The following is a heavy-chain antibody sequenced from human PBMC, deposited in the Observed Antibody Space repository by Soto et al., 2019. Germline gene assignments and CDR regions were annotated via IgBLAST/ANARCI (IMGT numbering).Heavy chain of an antibody. J-gene: IGHJ4*02. D-gene: IGHD2-15*01. Sequence: QVQLVQSGTEVKKPGSSVKVSCEASGADFSTYAFNWVRQAPGQGLEWMGSVIPIFGAANYAQNFQGRVTITADESATSAYLHLSSLRSEDTAIYYCATIVDSSTSSSAYWGQRTLVVVSS. CDR1: GADFSTYA. CDR3: ATIVDSSTSSSAY. CDR2: VIPIFGAA. V-gene: IGHV1-69*18.